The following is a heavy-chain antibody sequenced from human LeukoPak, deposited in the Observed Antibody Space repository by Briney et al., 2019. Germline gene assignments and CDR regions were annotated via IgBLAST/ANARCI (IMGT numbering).Heavy chain of an antibody. V-gene: IGHV3-21*06. CDR3: ARVGAAGMLYHFYYLDV. Sequence: PGRSLRLSCAASGFTFDDYAMHWVRQAPGKGLEWVSSISSSSSYIYYADSMKGRFTISRDNAKNSLFLQMNNLRAEDTAVYYCARVGAAGMLYHFYYLDVWGKGTTVTISS. CDR2: ISSSSSYI. CDR1: GFTFDDYA. J-gene: IGHJ6*03. D-gene: IGHD2-8*01.